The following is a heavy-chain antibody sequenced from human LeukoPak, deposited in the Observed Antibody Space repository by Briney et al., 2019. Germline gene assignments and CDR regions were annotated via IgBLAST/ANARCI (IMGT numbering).Heavy chain of an antibody. V-gene: IGHV1-18*01. CDR1: GYTFTSYG. Sequence: GASVKVSCKASGYTFTSYGISWVRQAPGQGLEWMGWISTYNGNTNYAQNLQGRVTMTTDTSTSTAYMELRSLRSDDRAVYYCARGLFGELLFEYWGQGILVTVSS. J-gene: IGHJ4*02. CDR2: ISTYNGNT. D-gene: IGHD3-10*02. CDR3: ARGLFGELLFEY.